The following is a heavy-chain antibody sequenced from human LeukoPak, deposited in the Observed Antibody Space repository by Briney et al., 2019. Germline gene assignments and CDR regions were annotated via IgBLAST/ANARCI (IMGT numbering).Heavy chain of an antibody. CDR2: AYGDGSSQ. D-gene: IGHD4-11*01. Sequence: PGGSLRLSCAASGFTVSSNYMSWVRQAPGKGLEWVAVAYGDGSSQYYADSVKGRFSISKDISKNTLSLQMNSLRAEDTAVYSCATGGNFYYSHWGQGTLVTVSS. J-gene: IGHJ1*01. CDR3: ATGGNFYYSH. CDR1: GFTVSSNY. V-gene: IGHV3-33*08.